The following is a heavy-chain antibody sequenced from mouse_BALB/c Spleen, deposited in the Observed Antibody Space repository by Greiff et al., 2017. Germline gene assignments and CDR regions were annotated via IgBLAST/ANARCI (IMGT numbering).Heavy chain of an antibody. D-gene: IGHD1-1*01. CDR1: GYSITSDYA. J-gene: IGHJ3*01. CDR2: ISYSGST. V-gene: IGHV3-2*02. CDR3: ARGGYYGSSEFAY. Sequence: EVQLVESGPGLVKPSQSLSLTCTVTGYSITSDYAWNWIRQFPGNKLEWMGYISYSGSTSYNPSLKSRISITRDTSKNQFFLKLNSVTTEDTATYYCARGGYYGSSEFAYWGQGTLVTVSA.